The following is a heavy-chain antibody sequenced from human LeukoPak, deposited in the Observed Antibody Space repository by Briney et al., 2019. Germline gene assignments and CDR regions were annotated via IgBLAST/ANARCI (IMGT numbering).Heavy chain of an antibody. CDR1: GFIFSSYS. Sequence: PGGSLRLSCVASGFIFSSYSMNWVRQAPGKGLEWVSSISSSSSYIYYADSVKGRFTISRDNAKNSLYLQMNSLRAEDTAVYYCARGGGGWPFDYWGQGTLVTVSS. J-gene: IGHJ4*02. V-gene: IGHV3-21*01. D-gene: IGHD6-19*01. CDR3: ARGGGGWPFDY. CDR2: ISSSSSYI.